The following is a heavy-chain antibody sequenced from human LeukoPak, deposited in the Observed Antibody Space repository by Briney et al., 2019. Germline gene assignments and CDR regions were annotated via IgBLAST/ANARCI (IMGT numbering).Heavy chain of an antibody. CDR3: ASHFLFYDFWSGYYLGVFDY. CDR2: INHSGST. Sequence: PSETLSLTCAAYGGSFSGCYWSWIRQPPGKGLEWIGEINHSGSTNYNPSLKSRVTISVDTSKNQFSLKLSSVTAADTAVYYCASHFLFYDFWSGYYLGVFDYWGQGTLVTVSS. J-gene: IGHJ4*02. CDR1: GGSFSGCY. V-gene: IGHV4-34*01. D-gene: IGHD3-3*01.